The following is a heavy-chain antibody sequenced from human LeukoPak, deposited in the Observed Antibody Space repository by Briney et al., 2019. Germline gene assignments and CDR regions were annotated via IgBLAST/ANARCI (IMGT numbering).Heavy chain of an antibody. Sequence: SVKVSCKASGYTFTSYGISWVRQAPGQGLEWMGRIIPIFGTANYAQKFQGRVTITTDESTSTAYMELSSLRSEDTAVYYCARDLAAAGTYWGQGTLVTVSS. CDR3: ARDLAAAGTY. CDR2: IIPIFGTA. D-gene: IGHD6-13*01. CDR1: GYTFTSYG. J-gene: IGHJ4*02. V-gene: IGHV1-69*05.